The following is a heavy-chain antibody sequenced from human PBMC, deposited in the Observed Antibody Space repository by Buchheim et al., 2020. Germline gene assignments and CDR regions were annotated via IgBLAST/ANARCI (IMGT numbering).Heavy chain of an antibody. D-gene: IGHD3-22*01. J-gene: IGHJ4*02. CDR3: ARAVRSGYYIDY. Sequence: EVQLVESGGGLVQPGGSLRLSCAASGFTFSDHYMDWVRQAPGKGMEWVGRTRDKANSYTTEYAAVVKGRFTVSRDDSKNSLYLQMNSLRTEDTAVYYCARAVRSGYYIDYWGQGT. V-gene: IGHV3-72*01. CDR2: TRDKANSYTT. CDR1: GFTFSDHY.